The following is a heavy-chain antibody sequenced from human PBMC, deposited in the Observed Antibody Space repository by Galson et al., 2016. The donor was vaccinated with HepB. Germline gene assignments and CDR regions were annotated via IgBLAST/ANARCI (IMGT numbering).Heavy chain of an antibody. CDR2: ISSSGSTI. D-gene: IGHD3-16*01. CDR3: ASAPTLGY. CDR1: GFSFSDYY. Sequence: SLRLSCAASGFSFSDYYMSWIRQAPGKGLEWVSYISSSGSTIYYVDSLKGRFTMSRDNANKSMFLQMNSLRAEDTAVYYCASAPTLGYWGQGTLVTVSS. V-gene: IGHV3-11*01. J-gene: IGHJ4*02.